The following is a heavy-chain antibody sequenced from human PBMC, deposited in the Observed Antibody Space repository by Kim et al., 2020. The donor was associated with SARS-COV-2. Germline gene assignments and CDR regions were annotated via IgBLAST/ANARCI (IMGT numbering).Heavy chain of an antibody. J-gene: IGHJ4*02. D-gene: IGHD2-15*01. V-gene: IGHV3-15*01. CDR1: GFTFVTAW. Sequence: GGSLRLSCAASGFTFVTAWMSWVRQAPGKGLEWVGRMKSNPDGGATDYAAPVKGRFIISRDDSKHTLYLQMNSLKPEDTAVYYCTTVLIGGGYWGQGTLVRVS. CDR3: TTVLIGGGY. CDR2: MKSNPDGGAT.